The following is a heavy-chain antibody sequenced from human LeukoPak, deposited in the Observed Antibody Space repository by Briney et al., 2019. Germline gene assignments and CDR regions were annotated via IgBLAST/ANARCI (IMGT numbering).Heavy chain of an antibody. Sequence: AGGSLRLSCAASGFTFSSYAMSWVRQAPGKGLEWVSAISGSGGSTYYADSVKGRFTISRDNAKNSLYLQMNSLRAEDTAVYYCARAVAGLLDYWGQGTLVTVSS. CDR1: GFTFSSYA. CDR2: ISGSGGST. CDR3: ARAVAGLLDY. D-gene: IGHD6-19*01. J-gene: IGHJ4*02. V-gene: IGHV3-23*01.